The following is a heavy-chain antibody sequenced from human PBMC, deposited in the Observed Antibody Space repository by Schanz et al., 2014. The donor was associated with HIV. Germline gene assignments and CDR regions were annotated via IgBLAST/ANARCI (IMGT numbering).Heavy chain of an antibody. V-gene: IGHV3-11*04. Sequence: QVQLVQSGGGVVQPGRSLRLSCAASGFTFSDYYMSWIRQAPGKGLEWVSYVSRSGSAISYADSVKGRFTISRDNAKNTLYLQMNSLRAEDTVVYYCAIGSGWLIDYWGQGTLVTVSP. D-gene: IGHD6-19*01. CDR2: VSRSGSAI. J-gene: IGHJ4*02. CDR1: GFTFSDYY. CDR3: AIGSGWLIDY.